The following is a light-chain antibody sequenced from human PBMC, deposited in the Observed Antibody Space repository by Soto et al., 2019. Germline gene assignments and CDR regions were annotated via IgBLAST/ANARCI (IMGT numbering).Light chain of an antibody. J-gene: IGLJ2*01. CDR2: EVS. V-gene: IGLV2-14*01. Sequence: QSALTQPASVSGSPGQSITISCSGTSSDVGGYDHVSWYQHHPGEAPKLMIYEVSDRPSGVSTRFSGSKSGNTASLTISGLQAEDEADYYCSSYTSSSTGGVFGGGTKLTVL. CDR3: SSYTSSSTGGV. CDR1: SSDVGGYDH.